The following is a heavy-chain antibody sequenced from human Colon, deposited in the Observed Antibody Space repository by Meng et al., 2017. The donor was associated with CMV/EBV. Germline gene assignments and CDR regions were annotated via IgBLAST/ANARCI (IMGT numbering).Heavy chain of an antibody. CDR2: INPNSGGT. J-gene: IGHJ4*02. D-gene: IGHD2-2*01. CDR1: GYTFTGYY. Sequence: ASVKVSCKASGYTFTGYYMYWVRQAPGQGLEWMGWINPNSGGTKYEQKFQGRVTMTRDTSISAAYMELSRLSSDDTAVYYCARGYCTTTSCYAVFDYWGQRTLVTVSS. CDR3: ARGYCTTTSCYAVFDY. V-gene: IGHV1-2*02.